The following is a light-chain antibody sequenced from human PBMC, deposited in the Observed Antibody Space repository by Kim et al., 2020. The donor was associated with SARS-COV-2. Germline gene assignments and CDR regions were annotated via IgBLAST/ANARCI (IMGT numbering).Light chain of an antibody. CDR3: QQYNNWPPLT. CDR2: GAS. CDR1: QSVSSN. V-gene: IGKV3-15*01. J-gene: IGKJ4*01. Sequence: EIVMTQSPATPSVSPGERATLSCRASQSVSSNLAWYQQKPGQAPRPLIYGASTRATGIPARFSGSGSGTEFTLTISSLQSEDFAVYYCQQYNNWPPLTFGGGTKLEI.